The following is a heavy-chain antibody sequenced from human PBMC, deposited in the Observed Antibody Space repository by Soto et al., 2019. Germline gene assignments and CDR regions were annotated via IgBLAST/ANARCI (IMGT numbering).Heavy chain of an antibody. CDR2: IYSTGAT. V-gene: IGHV4-4*07. CDR3: AQTMVARTPFFDH. Sequence: QVQLQESGPGLVKPSETLSLNCTVSGGSISRNYWSWIRQPAGKGLEWIGRIYSTGATNYNPSLKSRFSLSVDTSRNQFSLKLTSVTAADTAIYYCAQTMVARTPFFDHWGQGTPVTVSS. D-gene: IGHD6-19*01. J-gene: IGHJ4*02. CDR1: GGSISRNY.